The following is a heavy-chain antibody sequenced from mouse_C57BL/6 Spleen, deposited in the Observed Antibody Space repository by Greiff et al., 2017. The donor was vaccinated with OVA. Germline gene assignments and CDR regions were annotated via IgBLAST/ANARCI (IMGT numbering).Heavy chain of an antibody. CDR2: INYDGSST. Sequence: EVQLQESEGGLVQPGSSMKLSCTASGFTFSDYYMAWVRQVPEKGLEWVANINYDGSSTYYLDSLKSRFIISRDNAKNILYLQMSSLKSEDTATYYCARGIYGNPFDYWGQGTTLTVSS. CDR3: ARGIYGNPFDY. D-gene: IGHD2-1*01. J-gene: IGHJ2*01. V-gene: IGHV5-16*01. CDR1: GFTFSDYY.